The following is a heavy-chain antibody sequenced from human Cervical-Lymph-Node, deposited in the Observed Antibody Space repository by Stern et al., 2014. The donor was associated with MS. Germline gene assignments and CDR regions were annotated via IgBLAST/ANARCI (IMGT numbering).Heavy chain of an antibody. J-gene: IGHJ3*01. CDR2: RRHSGST. V-gene: IGHV4-59*01. D-gene: IGHD1-26*01. Sequence: QVQLQESGPGLVKPSETLSLTCTISGDSMSNYCWNWIRQSPGKRLEWLGYRRHSGSTNQNPSLKGRVTISIDTSKNYFSLKLTDVTAADTAVYFCARWEGSIRAFQYWGQGTMVTVSS. CDR1: GDSMSNYC. CDR3: ARWEGSIRAFQY.